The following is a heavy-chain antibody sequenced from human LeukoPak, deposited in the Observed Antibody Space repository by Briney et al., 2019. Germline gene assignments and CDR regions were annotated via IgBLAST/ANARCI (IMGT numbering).Heavy chain of an antibody. V-gene: IGHV3-48*03. CDR1: GFTLRSCG. Sequence: GGSLRLSSAASGFTLRSCGLSWVRPAPPKGLEWVSYISSSGSIIYYADSVKGRFTISRDSAKNSLYLQMNSLRAEDTAVYYCARVAAPEGHAYYFDYWGQGTLVTVSS. J-gene: IGHJ4*02. CDR3: ARVAAPEGHAYYFDY. CDR2: ISSSGSII.